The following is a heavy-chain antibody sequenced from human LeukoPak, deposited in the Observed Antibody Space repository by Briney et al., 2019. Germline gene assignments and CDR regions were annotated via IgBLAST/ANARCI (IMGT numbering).Heavy chain of an antibody. J-gene: IGHJ4*02. CDR3: AKEGGYSSSWWGADNFDY. CDR1: GFTFSSYG. V-gene: IGHV3-30*18. D-gene: IGHD6-13*01. Sequence: GGSLRLSCAASGFTFSSYGMHWVRQAPGKGLEWVAVISYDGSNKYYADSVKGRFTISRDNSKNTLYLQMNSLRAEDAAVYYCAKEGGYSSSWWGADNFDYWGQGTLVTVSS. CDR2: ISYDGSNK.